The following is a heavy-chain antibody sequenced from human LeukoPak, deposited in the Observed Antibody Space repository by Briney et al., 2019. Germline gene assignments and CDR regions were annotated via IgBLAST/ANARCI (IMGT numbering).Heavy chain of an antibody. D-gene: IGHD2-2*01. CDR1: GYTFTSYG. Sequence: ASVKASCKASGYTFTSYGISWVRQAPGQGLEWMGWISAYNGNTNYAQKLQGRVTMTTDTSTSTAYMELRSLRSDDTAVYYCARDCSSTSCLRDYYYYGMDVWGQGTTVTVSS. V-gene: IGHV1-18*01. CDR2: ISAYNGNT. CDR3: ARDCSSTSCLRDYYYYGMDV. J-gene: IGHJ6*02.